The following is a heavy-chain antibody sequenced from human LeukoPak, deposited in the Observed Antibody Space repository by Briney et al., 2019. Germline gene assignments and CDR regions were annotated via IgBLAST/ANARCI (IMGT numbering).Heavy chain of an antibody. CDR3: ARHGDDYSNYRGGIIYYYGMDV. CDR1: GGSISSYY. Sequence: SETLSLTCTVSGGSISSYYWSWIRQPPGKGLEWIGYIYYSGSTNYNPSLKSRVTISVDTSKNQFSLKLSSVTAADTAVYYCARHGDDYSNYRGGIIYYYGMDVWGQGTTVTVSS. V-gene: IGHV4-59*08. CDR2: IYYSGST. D-gene: IGHD4-11*01. J-gene: IGHJ6*02.